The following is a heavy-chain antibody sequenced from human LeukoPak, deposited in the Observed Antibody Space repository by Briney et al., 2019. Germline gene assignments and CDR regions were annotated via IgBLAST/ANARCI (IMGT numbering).Heavy chain of an antibody. J-gene: IGHJ4*02. D-gene: IGHD2-2*01. CDR2: ISSLSGTI. V-gene: IGHV3-48*04. Sequence: GGSLRLSCVASGFTFSSYSMNWVRQAPGEGLEWVSYISSLSGTIYYADSVKGRFTISRDNAKNSLFLQMNSLRAEDTAVYYCASGVSSTSCYVDYWGQGTLVTVSS. CDR1: GFTFSSYS. CDR3: ASGVSSTSCYVDY.